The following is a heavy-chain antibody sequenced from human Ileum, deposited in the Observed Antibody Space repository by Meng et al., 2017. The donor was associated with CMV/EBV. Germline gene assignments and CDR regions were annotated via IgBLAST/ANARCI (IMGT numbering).Heavy chain of an antibody. Sequence: SISSSNYYWGWIRQPPGKGLESIGIIYYSGSTYYNPSLKSRVTISVDTSKSQFSLNLKSVTAADTAVYYCARVFCRTTSCYTAWFDPWGQGSLVTVSS. CDR1: SISSSNYY. J-gene: IGHJ5*02. V-gene: IGHV4-39*01. D-gene: IGHD2-2*02. CDR2: IYYSGST. CDR3: ARVFCRTTSCYTAWFDP.